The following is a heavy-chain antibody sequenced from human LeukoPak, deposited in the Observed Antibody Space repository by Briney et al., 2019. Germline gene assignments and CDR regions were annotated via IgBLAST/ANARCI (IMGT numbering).Heavy chain of an antibody. CDR3: ARGGYCNSPTRYPEDYFDY. J-gene: IGHJ4*02. CDR1: GFTFSSYA. V-gene: IGHV3-30-3*01. CDR2: ISYDGSNK. D-gene: IGHD2-2*01. Sequence: PGGSLRLSCAASGFTFSSYAMHWVRQAPGKGLEWVAVISYDGSNKYYADSVKGRFTISRDNSKNTLYLQMNSLRVEDTAGYYCARGGYCNSPTRYPEDYFDYWGQGTLVTVSS.